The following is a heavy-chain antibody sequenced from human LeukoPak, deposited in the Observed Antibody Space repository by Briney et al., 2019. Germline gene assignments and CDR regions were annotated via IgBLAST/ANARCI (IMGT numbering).Heavy chain of an antibody. D-gene: IGHD3-3*01. V-gene: IGHV3-23*01. CDR3: AKGGTSKAMSDWFDP. Sequence: LGGSLRLSCAASGFTFSSYGMSWVRQAPGKGLEWVSAIGGSGGSTYYADSVKGRFTISRDNSKNTLYLQMNSLRAEDTAVYYCAKGGTSKAMSDWFDPWGQGTLVTVSS. J-gene: IGHJ5*02. CDR2: IGGSGGST. CDR1: GFTFSSYG.